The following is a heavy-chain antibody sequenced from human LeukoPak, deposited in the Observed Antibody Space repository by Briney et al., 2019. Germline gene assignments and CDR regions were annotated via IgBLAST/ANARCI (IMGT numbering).Heavy chain of an antibody. CDR3: ASHVGPEWIQLWLQGGDWFDP. Sequence: SETLSLTCTVSGGSISSSSYYWGWIRQPPGKGLEWIGSIYYSGSTYYNPSLKSRVTISVDTSKNQFSLKLSSVTAADTAVYYCASHVGPEWIQLWLQGGDWFDPWGQGTLVTVSS. CDR1: GGSISSSSYY. D-gene: IGHD5-18*01. J-gene: IGHJ5*02. V-gene: IGHV4-39*07. CDR2: IYYSGST.